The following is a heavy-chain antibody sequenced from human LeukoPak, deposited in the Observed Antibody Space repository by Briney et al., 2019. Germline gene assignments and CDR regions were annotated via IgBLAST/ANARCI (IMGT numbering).Heavy chain of an antibody. CDR2: ISGNTSYI. CDR3: AKDAYSSSWYYFDY. CDR1: GFTLFSYS. V-gene: IGHV3-21*01. D-gene: IGHD6-13*01. J-gene: IGHJ4*02. Sequence: GGSLRLSCVASGFTLFSYSINWVRQAPGRGLEWVSSISGNTSYIYYADSVKGRFTISRDNAKNSLCLQMNSLRAEDTAVYYCAKDAYSSSWYYFDYWGQGTLVTVSS.